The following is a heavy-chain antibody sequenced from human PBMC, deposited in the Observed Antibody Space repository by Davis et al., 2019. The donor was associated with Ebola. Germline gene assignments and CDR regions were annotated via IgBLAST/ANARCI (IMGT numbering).Heavy chain of an antibody. Sequence: MPGGSLRLSCAASKFTLSSYWMSWVRQAPGQGLEWMGWISAYNGNTNYAQKLQGRVTMTTDTSTSTAYMELRSLRSDDTAVYYCARDRVSYHFDYWGQGTLVTVSS. J-gene: IGHJ4*02. CDR2: ISAYNGNT. V-gene: IGHV1-18*01. CDR1: KFTLSSYW. D-gene: IGHD1-26*01. CDR3: ARDRVSYHFDY.